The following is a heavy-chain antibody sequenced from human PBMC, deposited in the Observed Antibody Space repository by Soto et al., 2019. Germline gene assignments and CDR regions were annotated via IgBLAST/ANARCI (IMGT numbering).Heavy chain of an antibody. D-gene: IGHD5-12*01. Sequence: GASQKISCEGSGYSFTSYWIGWVRQMPGKGLEWMGIIYPGDSDTRYSPSFQGQVTISADKSISTAYLQWSSLKASDTAMYYCARHDILGYSVYDAPNYYYYGMDVWGQGTTVTVSS. J-gene: IGHJ6*02. CDR2: IYPGDSDT. CDR3: ARHDILGYSVYDAPNYYYYGMDV. CDR1: GYSFTSYW. V-gene: IGHV5-51*01.